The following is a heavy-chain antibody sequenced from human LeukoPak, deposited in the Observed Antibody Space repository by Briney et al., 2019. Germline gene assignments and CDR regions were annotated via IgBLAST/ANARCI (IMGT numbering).Heavy chain of an antibody. CDR2: ISYDGSNK. J-gene: IGHJ6*02. D-gene: IGHD3-9*01. CDR1: GFTFSSYG. Sequence: GGSLRLSCAASGFTFSSYGMHWVRQAPGKGLGWVAVISYDGSNKYYADSVKGRFTISRDNSKNTLYLQMNSLRAEDTAVYYCAKDLVEDVTYYDILTGPDYYGMDVWGQGTTVTVSS. V-gene: IGHV3-30*18. CDR3: AKDLVEDVTYYDILTGPDYYGMDV.